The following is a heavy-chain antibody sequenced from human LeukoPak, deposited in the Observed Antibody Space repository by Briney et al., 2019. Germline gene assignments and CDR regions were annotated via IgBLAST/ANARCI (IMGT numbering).Heavy chain of an antibody. CDR1: GFTFSSYS. V-gene: IGHV3-21*01. J-gene: IGHJ2*01. CDR2: ISSSSSYI. CDR3: ARDRFAHYYDSSGYYTDWYFDL. D-gene: IGHD3-22*01. Sequence: PGGSLRLSCAASGFTFSSYSMNWVRQAPGKGLEWVSSISSSSSYIYYADSVKGRFTISRDNAKNSLYLQMNSLRAEDTAVYYCARDRFAHYYDSSGYYTDWYFDLWGRGTLVTVSS.